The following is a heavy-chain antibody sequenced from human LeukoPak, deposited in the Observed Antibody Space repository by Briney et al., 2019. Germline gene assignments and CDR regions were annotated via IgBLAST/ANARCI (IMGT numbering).Heavy chain of an antibody. J-gene: IGHJ6*03. CDR1: GFTFSSYS. Sequence: KTGGSLRLSCAASGFTFSSYSMNWVRQAPGKGLEWVSSISSSSSYIYYADSVNGRFTISRDNAKNSPYLQMNSLRAEDTAVYYCAGGSSGDCTNGVCYYYYYYYMDVWGKGTTVTVSS. CDR3: AGGSSGDCTNGVCYYYYYYYMDV. D-gene: IGHD2-8*01. V-gene: IGHV3-21*01. CDR2: ISSSSSYI.